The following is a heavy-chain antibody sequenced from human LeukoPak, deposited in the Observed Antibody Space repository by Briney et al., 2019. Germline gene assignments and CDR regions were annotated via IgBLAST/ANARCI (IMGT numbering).Heavy chain of an antibody. CDR3: ARATMVIRSNWFDP. J-gene: IGHJ5*02. D-gene: IGHD3-10*01. V-gene: IGHV3-11*04. CDR2: ISSSGSTI. CDR1: GFTFSDYY. Sequence: GGSLRLSCAASGFTFSDYYMSWIRPAPGKGLEWVSYISSSGSTIYYADSVKGRFTISRDNAKNSLYLQMNSLRAEDTAVYYCARATMVIRSNWFDPWGQGTLVTVSS.